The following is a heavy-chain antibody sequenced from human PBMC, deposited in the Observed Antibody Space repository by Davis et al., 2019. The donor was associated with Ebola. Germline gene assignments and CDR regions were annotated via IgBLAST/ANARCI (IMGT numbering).Heavy chain of an antibody. Sequence: GGSLRLSCAASGFTVGDHYMSWVRQSPGKGLEWVSSMFSGGRTFYADSVKGRFTISRDTSENTLHLQMNSLRAGDTAVYYCARGRGYCSGGTCRNWFDPWGQGTLVTVSS. D-gene: IGHD2-15*01. J-gene: IGHJ5*02. CDR2: MFSGGRT. CDR3: ARGRGYCSGGTCRNWFDP. V-gene: IGHV3-66*01. CDR1: GFTVGDHY.